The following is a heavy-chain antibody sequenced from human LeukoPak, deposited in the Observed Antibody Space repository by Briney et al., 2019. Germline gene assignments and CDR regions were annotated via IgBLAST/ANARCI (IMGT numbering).Heavy chain of an antibody. J-gene: IGHJ4*02. CDR2: INPNSGGT. Sequence: GASVKVSCKTSGYTFIGYYMHWVRQAPGQGLEWMGWINPNSGGTNYAQKLQGRVTMTTDTSTSTAYMELRSLRSDDTAVYYCARDAGTIFGVVPASRFDYWGQGTLVTVSS. CDR1: GYTFIGYY. CDR3: ARDAGTIFGVVPASRFDY. V-gene: IGHV1-2*02. D-gene: IGHD3-3*01.